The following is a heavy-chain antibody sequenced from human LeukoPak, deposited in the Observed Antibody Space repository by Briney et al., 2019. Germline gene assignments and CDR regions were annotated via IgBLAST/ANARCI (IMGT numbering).Heavy chain of an antibody. D-gene: IGHD1-1*01. CDR1: GGSISSSNW. V-gene: IGHV4-4*02. CDR2: IYHSGST. Sequence: SETLSLTCAVSGGSISSSNWWSLVRQPPGKGLEWIGEIYHSGSTNYNPSLKSRVTISVDKSKNQFSLKLSSVTAADTAVYYCARDPGITTAWTACDIWGQGTMVTVSS. CDR3: ARDPGITTAWTACDI. J-gene: IGHJ3*02.